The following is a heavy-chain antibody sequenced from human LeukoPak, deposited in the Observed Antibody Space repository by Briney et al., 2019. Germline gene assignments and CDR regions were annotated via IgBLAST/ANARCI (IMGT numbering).Heavy chain of an antibody. V-gene: IGHV4-39*07. D-gene: IGHD6-19*01. J-gene: IGHJ4*02. CDR2: IYYTGTT. Sequence: PSETLSLTRSVSGGSINTTSYYWGWIRQPPGNRLEWVGNIYYTGTTYYNPSLKSRVTISVDTSKKQYSLKVNSVTAADTAMYYCARAKRQWLVGATIRGDNPPYYFDYWGQGTLVTVSS. CDR1: GGSINTTSYY. CDR3: ARAKRQWLVGATIRGDNPPYYFDY.